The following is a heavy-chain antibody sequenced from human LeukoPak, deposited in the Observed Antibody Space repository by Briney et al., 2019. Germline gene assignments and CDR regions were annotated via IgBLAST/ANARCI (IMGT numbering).Heavy chain of an antibody. CDR2: IKEDGTAK. CDR3: ARASKFWSDADAFDI. CDR1: GFSFSTSW. Sequence: GGSLRLSCEASGFSFSTSWMSWVRQAPGKGLEWVANIKEDGTAKYYVDSVKGRFTISRDDAKNSLYLQMSNLRAEDTAVYYCARASKFWSDADAFDIWGQGTMVTVSS. V-gene: IGHV3-7*01. D-gene: IGHD2-2*01. J-gene: IGHJ3*02.